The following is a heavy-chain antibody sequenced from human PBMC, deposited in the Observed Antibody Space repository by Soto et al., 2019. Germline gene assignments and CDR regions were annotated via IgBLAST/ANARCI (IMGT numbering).Heavy chain of an antibody. V-gene: IGHV4-59*01. Sequence: PSETLSLTCTVSGGSISSYYWSWIRQPPGKGLEWIGYIYYSGSTNYNPSLKSRVTISVDTSKNQFSLKLSSVTAADTAVYYCARARAYYYDSNIPFDYSGQATLVTVSS. J-gene: IGHJ4*02. CDR2: IYYSGST. CDR3: ARARAYYYDSNIPFDY. D-gene: IGHD3-22*01. CDR1: GGSISSYY.